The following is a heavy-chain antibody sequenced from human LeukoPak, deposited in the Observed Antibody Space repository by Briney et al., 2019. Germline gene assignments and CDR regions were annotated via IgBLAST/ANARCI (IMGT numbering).Heavy chain of an antibody. V-gene: IGHV1-18*01. CDR1: GYTFTSYG. D-gene: IGHD6-19*01. CDR3: ARDLKRGYSSGRYSWGTGSSNDY. CDR2: ISGHNGNT. J-gene: IGHJ4*02. Sequence: ASVKVSCKASGYTFTSYGISWVRQAPGQGLEWMGWISGHNGNTNYAQKLQGRVTMTTDTSTSTAYMELRSLRSDDTAVYYCARDLKRGYSSGRYSWGTGSSNDYWGQGTLVTVSS.